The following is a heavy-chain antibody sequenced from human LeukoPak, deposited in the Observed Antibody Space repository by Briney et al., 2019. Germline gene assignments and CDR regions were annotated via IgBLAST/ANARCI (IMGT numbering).Heavy chain of an antibody. V-gene: IGHV4-59*01. CDR1: GGSISSYY. CDR3: ARGITIFGVAGNWFDP. Sequence: SETLSLTCTVSGGSISSYYWSWIRQPPGKGLEWIGYIYYSGSTNYNPSLKSRVTISVDTSKNQFSLKLSSVTAADTAVYYCARGITIFGVAGNWFDPWGQGTLVTVSS. CDR2: IYYSGST. D-gene: IGHD3-3*01. J-gene: IGHJ5*02.